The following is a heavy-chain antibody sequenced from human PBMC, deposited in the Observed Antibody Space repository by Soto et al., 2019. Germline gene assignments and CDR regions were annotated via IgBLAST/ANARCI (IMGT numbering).Heavy chain of an antibody. D-gene: IGHD2-2*01. V-gene: IGHV4-31*03. CDR1: GGSISSGGYY. CDR3: ARVTVVDLRYFDL. CDR2: IYYSGST. Sequence: SETLSLTCTVSGGSISSGGYYWSWIRQHPGKGLEWIGYIYYSGSTYYNPSLKSRVTISVDTSKNQFSLKLSSVTAADTAVYYCARVTVVDLRYFDLWGRGTLVTVSS. J-gene: IGHJ2*01.